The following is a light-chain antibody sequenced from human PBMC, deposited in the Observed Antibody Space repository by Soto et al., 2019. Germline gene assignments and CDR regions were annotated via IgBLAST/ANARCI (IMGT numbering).Light chain of an antibody. J-gene: IGLJ2*01. CDR3: CAYAGSATFIL. V-gene: IGLV2-23*02. CDR1: SSDVWTYNL. Sequence: QSVLTQPASVSGSPGQSVTISCNGTSSDVWTYNLVSWYQKHPDIAPKLLIYGVSKRPSGISNRFSGSKSGNTASLTISGLQAEDEADYYCCAYAGSATFILFGGGTKLTVL. CDR2: GVS.